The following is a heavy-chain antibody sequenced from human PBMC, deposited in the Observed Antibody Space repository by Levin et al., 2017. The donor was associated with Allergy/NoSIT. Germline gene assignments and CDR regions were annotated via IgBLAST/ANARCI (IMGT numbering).Heavy chain of an antibody. CDR1: GFTFSNYG. J-gene: IGHJ4*02. V-gene: IGHV3-33*01. Sequence: SCAASGFTFSNYGMHWIRQAPDKGLEWVAVIWYDGSNKYYGDSVKGRFTISRDNSKNMLYLQMNSLRAEDTAVYYCARYGGDYTGDRFDYWGQGTLVTVSS. D-gene: IGHD4-17*01. CDR2: IWYDGSNK. CDR3: ARYGGDYTGDRFDY.